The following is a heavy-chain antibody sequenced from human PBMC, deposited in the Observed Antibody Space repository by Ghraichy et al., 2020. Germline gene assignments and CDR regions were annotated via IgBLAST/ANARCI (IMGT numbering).Heavy chain of an antibody. J-gene: IGHJ4*02. CDR3: ARGNTIFGVVIISPNLFDY. Sequence: TLSLTCAVYGGSFSGYYWSWIRQPPGKGLEWIGEINHSGSTNYNPSLKSRVTISVDTSKNQFSLKLSSVTAADTAVYYCARGNTIFGVVIISPNLFDYWGQGTLVTVSS. V-gene: IGHV4-34*01. CDR2: INHSGST. D-gene: IGHD3-3*01. CDR1: GGSFSGYY.